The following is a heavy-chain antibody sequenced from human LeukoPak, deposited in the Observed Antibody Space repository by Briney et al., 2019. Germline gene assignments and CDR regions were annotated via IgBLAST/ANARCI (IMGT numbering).Heavy chain of an antibody. V-gene: IGHV3-53*01. Sequence: GGSLRLSCAASGFTFSSYWMSWVRQAPGKGLEWVSFNSDNTHYSDSVKGRFTISRDNSKNTLYLQMNSLRAEDTAVYYCARRAGAYSHPYDYWGQGTLVTVSS. CDR2: NSDNT. J-gene: IGHJ4*02. CDR1: GFTFSSYW. D-gene: IGHD4/OR15-4a*01. CDR3: ARRAGAYSHPYDY.